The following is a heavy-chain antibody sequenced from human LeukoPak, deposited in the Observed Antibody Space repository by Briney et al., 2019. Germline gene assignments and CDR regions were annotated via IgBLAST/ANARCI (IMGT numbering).Heavy chain of an antibody. D-gene: IGHD3-10*01. CDR2: IYTSGST. J-gene: IGHJ4*02. CDR1: GGSISSYY. CDR3: ARRLLWFGELDY. V-gene: IGHV4-4*07. Sequence: SETLSLTCSVSGGSISSYYWSWIRQPAGKGLEWIGRIYTSGSTNYNPSLKSRVTMSVDTSKNQFSLKLSSVTAADTAVYYCARRLLWFGELDYWGQGTLVTVSS.